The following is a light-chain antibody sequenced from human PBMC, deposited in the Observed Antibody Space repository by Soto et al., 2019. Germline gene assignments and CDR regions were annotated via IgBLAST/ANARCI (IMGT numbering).Light chain of an antibody. V-gene: IGLV2-14*01. CDR1: RSDVGGYNY. J-gene: IGLJ3*02. CDR3: SSYSNSGTLMV. CDR2: VVS. Sequence: QSVLTQPASVSGSPGQSITISCTGTRSDVGGYNYVSWYQQHPGKAPQLMIYVVSNRPSGVSNRFSGSNSGNTASLIISGHQADYEADYYCSSYSNSGTLMVFVGGTKVTVL.